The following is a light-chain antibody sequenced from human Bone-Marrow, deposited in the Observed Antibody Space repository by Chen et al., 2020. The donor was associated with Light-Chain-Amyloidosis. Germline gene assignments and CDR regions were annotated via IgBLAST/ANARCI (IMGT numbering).Light chain of an antibody. CDR3: QVWDRSSDRPV. CDR2: DDS. CDR1: NVVTKS. Sequence: SYVLTQSPSVSVAPGQTARILCVGDNVVTKSVHWYQQKEGQAPVLVIYDDSDRPSGIPERFSGSNSDHTATLTISRVEAGDEADYYCQVWDRSSDRPVFGGGTKLTVL. V-gene: IGLV3-21*02. J-gene: IGLJ3*02.